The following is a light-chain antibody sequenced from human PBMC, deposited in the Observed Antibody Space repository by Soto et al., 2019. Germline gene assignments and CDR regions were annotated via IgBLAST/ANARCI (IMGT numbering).Light chain of an antibody. V-gene: IGLV2-23*01. CDR2: EAN. CDR1: NSDVGRYNL. Sequence: QSALTQHASVSGSPGQSITISCTGTNSDVGRYNLVSWYQHHPGKAPKLVIYEANKRPSGISERFSVSKSGNTASLTISGLQAEDEGHYYCCSYAPGSTWVFGGGTKLTVL. CDR3: CSYAPGSTWV. J-gene: IGLJ3*02.